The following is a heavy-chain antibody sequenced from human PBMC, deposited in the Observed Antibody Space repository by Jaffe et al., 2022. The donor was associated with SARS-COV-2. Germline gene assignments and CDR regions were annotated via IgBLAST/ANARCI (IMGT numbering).Heavy chain of an antibody. CDR2: IYYSGST. CDR3: ARVDFAAAAGRRGKGVRWFDP. J-gene: IGHJ5*02. V-gene: IGHV4-31*03. CDR1: GGSISSGGYY. D-gene: IGHD6-13*01. Sequence: QVQLQESGPGLVKPSQTLSLTCTVSGGSISSGGYYWSWIRQHPGKGLEWIGYIYYSGSTYYNPSLKSRVTISVDTSKNQFSLKLSSVTAADTAVYYCARVDFAAAAGRRGKGVRWFDPWGQGTLVTVSS.